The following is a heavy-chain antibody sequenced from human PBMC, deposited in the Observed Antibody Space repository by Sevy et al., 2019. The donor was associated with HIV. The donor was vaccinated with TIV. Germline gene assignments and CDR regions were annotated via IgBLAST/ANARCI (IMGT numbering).Heavy chain of an antibody. CDR1: ELTFDNYW. CDR3: ATSTMMAASSLFDY. V-gene: IGHV3-7*03. D-gene: IGHD3-22*01. Sequence: GGSLRLSCTASELTFDNYWMSWVRQAPGQGREWVAAINADGSDTYYADSVKGRFTISRDNAKESLFLQMNNLRADDTAMYYCATSTMMAASSLFDYWGRGTLVTVSS. J-gene: IGHJ4*02. CDR2: INADGSDT.